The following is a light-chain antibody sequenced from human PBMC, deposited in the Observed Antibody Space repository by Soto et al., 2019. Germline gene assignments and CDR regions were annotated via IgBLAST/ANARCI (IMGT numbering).Light chain of an antibody. J-gene: IGLJ1*01. V-gene: IGLV2-14*01. CDR2: EVS. Sequence: QSALTQPASVSGSPGQSINISCTGTSSDVGGYNYVSWYQQHPGKVPKLMIFEVSNRPSGVSNRFSGSKSGNTASLTISGLQAEDEAYYYCSSYTTSRTLVFGPGTKLTVL. CDR1: SSDVGGYNY. CDR3: SSYTTSRTLV.